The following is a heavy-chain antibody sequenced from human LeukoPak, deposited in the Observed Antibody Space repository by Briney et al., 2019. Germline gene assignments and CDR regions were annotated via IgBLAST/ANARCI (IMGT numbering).Heavy chain of an antibody. Sequence: PGGSLRLSCAASGFTFSSYDMHWVRQATGKGLEWVSAIGTAGDTYCPGSVKGRFTISRENAKNSLYLQMNSLRAGDTAVYYCARGAWNYYGSGSYYNFDYWGQGTLVTVSS. CDR1: GFTFSSYD. CDR3: ARGAWNYYGSGSYYNFDY. V-gene: IGHV3-13*04. CDR2: IGTAGDT. D-gene: IGHD3-10*01. J-gene: IGHJ4*02.